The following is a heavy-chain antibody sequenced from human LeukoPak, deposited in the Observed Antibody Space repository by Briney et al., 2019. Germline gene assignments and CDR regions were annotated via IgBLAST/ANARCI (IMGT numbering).Heavy chain of an antibody. CDR1: GGTFSSYA. CDR2: IIPILGIA. D-gene: IGHD5-18*01. V-gene: IGHV1-69*04. CDR3: VRDLGVDTSMIFFDF. Sequence: ASVKVSCKASGGTFSSYAISWVRQAPGQGLEWMGRIIPILGIANYAQKFQGRVTITADKSTSTAYMELSSLRSDDTAVFYCVRDLGVDTSMIFFDFWGQGTRVTVSS. J-gene: IGHJ4*02.